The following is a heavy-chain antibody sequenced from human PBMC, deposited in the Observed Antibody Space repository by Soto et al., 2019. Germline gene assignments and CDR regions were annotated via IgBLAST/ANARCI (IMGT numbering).Heavy chain of an antibody. Sequence: XTLSLPCAVYGGSCSGHGWTWIRQSPGKGLEWIGEINHSGRVNYIPSLKSRVTISLDTSKKQFSLTLSAVTSSYTSMYYCSTRAYDTNGYYRFDPWGQGTLATVS. CDR1: GGSCSGHG. V-gene: IGHV4-34*01. J-gene: IGHJ5*01. D-gene: IGHD3-22*01. CDR2: INHSGRV. CDR3: STRAYDTNGYYRFDP.